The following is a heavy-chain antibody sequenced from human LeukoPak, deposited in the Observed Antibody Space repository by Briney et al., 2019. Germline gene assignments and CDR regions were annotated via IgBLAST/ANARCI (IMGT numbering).Heavy chain of an antibody. CDR2: ISSSSSTI. D-gene: IGHD6-25*01. J-gene: IGHJ6*02. V-gene: IGHV3-48*04. Sequence: GGSLRLSCAASGFTFSNNAMNWVRQAPGKGLEWVSYISSSSSTIYYADSVKGRFTISRDNAKNSLYLQMNSLRAEDTAVYYCARDLPAAGDYYYGMDVWGQGTTVTVSS. CDR1: GFTFSNNA. CDR3: ARDLPAAGDYYYGMDV.